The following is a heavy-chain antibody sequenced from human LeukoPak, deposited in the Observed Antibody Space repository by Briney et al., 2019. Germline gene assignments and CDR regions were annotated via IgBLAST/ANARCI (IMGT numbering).Heavy chain of an antibody. D-gene: IGHD3-9*01. CDR1: GGSISSYY. V-gene: IGHV4-4*07. CDR3: ARDYDILTGTNWFDP. CDR2: IYTSGST. J-gene: IGHJ5*02. Sequence: SETLSLTRTVSGGSISSYYWSWIRQPAGKGLEWIGRIYTSGSTNYNPSLKSRVTMSVDTSKNQFSLKLSSVTAADTAVYYCARDYDILTGTNWFDPWGQGTLVTVSS.